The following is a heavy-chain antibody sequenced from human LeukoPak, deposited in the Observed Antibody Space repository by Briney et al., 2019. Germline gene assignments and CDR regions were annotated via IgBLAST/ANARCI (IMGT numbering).Heavy chain of an antibody. CDR1: GFTFSSYS. D-gene: IGHD2-15*01. CDR2: ITGSSSSI. CDR3: ARDYCSGGRCYSVDY. Sequence: GGSLRLSCAASGFTFSSYSLNWVRQAPGKGLEWVSYITGSSSSIYYADSVKGRFTIPRDNAKNSLYLQMNSLRAEDTAMYYCARDYCSGGRCYSVDYWGQGTLVTVSS. J-gene: IGHJ4*02. V-gene: IGHV3-21*05.